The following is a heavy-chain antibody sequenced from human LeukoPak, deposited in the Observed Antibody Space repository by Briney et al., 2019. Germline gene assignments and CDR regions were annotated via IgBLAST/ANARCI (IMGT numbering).Heavy chain of an antibody. CDR3: AKKNSYGSGAGDPLDV. CDR1: GFSFSNLG. V-gene: IGHV3-30*18. J-gene: IGHJ3*01. D-gene: IGHD3-10*01. CDR2: ISHDGSLK. Sequence: GRSLRLSCAASGFSFSNLGMHWVRQAPGKGLEWVAIISHDGSLKYFLDSVKGRFTISRDNSKNTLYLQMDSLRADDTAVYYCAKKNSYGSGAGDPLDVWGHGTLVTVSS.